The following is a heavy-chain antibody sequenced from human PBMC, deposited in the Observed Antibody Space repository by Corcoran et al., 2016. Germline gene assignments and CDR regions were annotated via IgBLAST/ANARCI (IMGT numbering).Heavy chain of an antibody. J-gene: IGHJ6*02. D-gene: IGHD4-4*01. V-gene: IGHV1-8*01. CDR3: ARGRGSWRVTTSYYYYGMDV. Sequence: QVQLVQSGAEVKKPGASVKVSCKASGYTFTSYDINWVRQATGQGLEWMGWMNPNSGNTGYAQKFQGRVTMTRNTSISTAYMALSSLRSEDTAVYYGARGRGSWRVTTSYYYYGMDVWGQGTTVTVSS. CDR2: MNPNSGNT. CDR1: GYTFTSYD.